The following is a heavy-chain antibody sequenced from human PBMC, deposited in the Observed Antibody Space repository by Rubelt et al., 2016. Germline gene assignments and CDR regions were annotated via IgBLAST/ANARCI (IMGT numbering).Heavy chain of an antibody. CDR1: GFTFSSYS. D-gene: IGHD6-19*01. Sequence: GESGGGLVKPGGSLRLSCAASGFTFSSYSMNWVRQAPGKGLEWVSYISGSGTNRYYADSVKGRFTISRDNAKNSLYLQMNSLRDEDTAVYYCARDPNSSGWYYFDYWGQGTLVTVSS. V-gene: IGHV3-21*05. CDR2: ISGSGTNR. J-gene: IGHJ4*02. CDR3: ARDPNSSGWYYFDY.